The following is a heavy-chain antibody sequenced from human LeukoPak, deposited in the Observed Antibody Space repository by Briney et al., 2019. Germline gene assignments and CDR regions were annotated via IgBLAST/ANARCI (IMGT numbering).Heavy chain of an antibody. CDR3: AMYYGSGSYAPRPDY. CDR2: ISSSRNYI. J-gene: IGHJ4*02. CDR1: GFTFSSYD. V-gene: IGHV3-21*01. D-gene: IGHD3-10*01. Sequence: GGSLRLSRAASGFTFSSYDMNWVRQAPGKGLEWVSSISSSRNYIYYADSVEGRFTISRDNARNSLYLQMNSLRAEDTAVYCCAMYYGSGSYAPRPDYWGQGTLVTVSS.